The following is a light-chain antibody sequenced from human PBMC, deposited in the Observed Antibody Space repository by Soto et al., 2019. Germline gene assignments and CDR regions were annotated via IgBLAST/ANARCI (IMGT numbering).Light chain of an antibody. CDR3: YSHAGNNRV. J-gene: IGLJ1*01. CDR1: SSDVGGWNY. CDR2: EVT. Sequence: QSALTQPPSASGSPGQSVTISCTGTSSDVGGWNYVSWYQQHPGKAPKLMIYEVTKRPSGVPDRFSGSKSGNTASLTVSGLLAEDEADYYCYSHAGNNRVFGTGTKVTVL. V-gene: IGLV2-8*01.